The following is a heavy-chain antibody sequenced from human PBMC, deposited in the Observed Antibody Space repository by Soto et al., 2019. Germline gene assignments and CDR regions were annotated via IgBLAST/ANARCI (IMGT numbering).Heavy chain of an antibody. Sequence: EVQLLESGGGWVQPGVSLRLSCAASGFTFRNYAMTWLRPGPGQGLEWDSGINGGGDEPYSADSVKGRFTISRDNSKNTLYLQMNSLRAEDTAIYYCVKDREADDGVWDYFDHWGQGTLITVCS. D-gene: IGHD3-16*01. CDR3: VKDREADDGVWDYFDH. J-gene: IGHJ4*02. V-gene: IGHV3-23*01. CDR1: GFTFRNYA. CDR2: INGGGDEP.